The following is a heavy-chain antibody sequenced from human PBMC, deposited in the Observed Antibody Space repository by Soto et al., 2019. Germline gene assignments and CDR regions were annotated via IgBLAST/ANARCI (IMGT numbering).Heavy chain of an antibody. CDR1: GYSFTPYW. J-gene: IGHJ3*02. V-gene: IGHV5-51*01. CDR3: ARALGYCSGGTCYNGFDI. CDR2: IYPGDSDT. D-gene: IGHD2-15*01. Sequence: PGESLKISCKGSGYSFTPYWIGWVRQMSGKGLEWMGIIYPGDSDTRYSPSFQGQVTISADKSIGTAYLQWSSLKASDTAMYYCARALGYCSGGTCYNGFDIWGQGTLVTVSS.